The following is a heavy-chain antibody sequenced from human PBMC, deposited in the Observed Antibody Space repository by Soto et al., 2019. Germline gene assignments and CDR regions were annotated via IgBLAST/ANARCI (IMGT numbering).Heavy chain of an antibody. J-gene: IGHJ3*02. D-gene: IGHD3-9*01. Sequence: PSETLSLTCTVSGGSISSSSYYWGWIRQPPGKGLEWIGYIYYSGSTNYNPSLKSRVTISVDTSKNQFSLKLSSVTAADTAVYYCASSYVGYDILTGYIRRGAFDIWGQGTMVTVSS. CDR2: IYYSGST. CDR3: ASSYVGYDILTGYIRRGAFDI. V-gene: IGHV4-39*07. CDR1: GGSISSSSYY.